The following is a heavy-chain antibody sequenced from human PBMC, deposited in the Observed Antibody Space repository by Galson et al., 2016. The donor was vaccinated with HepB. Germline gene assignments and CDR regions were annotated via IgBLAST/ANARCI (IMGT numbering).Heavy chain of an antibody. CDR2: DSMDGRRK. D-gene: IGHD2/OR15-2a*01. Sequence: SLRLSCAASGFTFSTYWMAWVRHTPSKGLEWVAADSMDGRRKFYADSVKGRFTISRDNSNNMLFLQMGSLRPDDTAVYYCAKRPEYCPPVGCSVDYWGQGTLVSVSS. V-gene: IGHV3-30*18. CDR3: AKRPEYCPPVGCSVDY. CDR1: GFTFSTYW. J-gene: IGHJ4*02.